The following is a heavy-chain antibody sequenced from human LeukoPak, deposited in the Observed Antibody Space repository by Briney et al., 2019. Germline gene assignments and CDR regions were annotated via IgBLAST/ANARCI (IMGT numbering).Heavy chain of an antibody. CDR2: ISYDGSNK. CDR1: GFTFSSYA. J-gene: IGHJ4*02. CDR3: AKDSQWVVGRGSYSGY. D-gene: IGHD1-26*01. Sequence: GGSLRLSCAASGFTFSSYAMHWVRQAPGKGLEWVAVISYDGSNKYYADSVKGRFTISRDNSKNTLYLQMNSLRAEDTAVYYCAKDSQWVVGRGSYSGYWGQGTLVTVSS. V-gene: IGHV3-30-3*01.